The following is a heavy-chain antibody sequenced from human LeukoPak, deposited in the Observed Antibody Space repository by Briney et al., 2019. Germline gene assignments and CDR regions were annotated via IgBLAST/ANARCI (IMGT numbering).Heavy chain of an antibody. V-gene: IGHV3-7*01. J-gene: IGHJ4*02. CDR2: IKQDGSEK. CDR1: GFTFSDYY. CDR3: ARDLTLLWFGELSRPKYFDY. Sequence: GGSLRLSCAASGFTFSDYYMSWIRQAPGKGLEWVANIKQDGSEKYYVDSVKGRFTISRDNAKNSLYLQMNSLRAEDTAVYYCARDLTLLWFGELSRPKYFDYWGQGTLVTVSS. D-gene: IGHD3-10*01.